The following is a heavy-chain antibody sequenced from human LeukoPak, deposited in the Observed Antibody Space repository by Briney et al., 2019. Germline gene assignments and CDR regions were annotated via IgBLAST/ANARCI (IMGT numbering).Heavy chain of an antibody. CDR2: IWYDGGSK. D-gene: IGHD3-22*01. CDR1: GFTFSSYG. V-gene: IGHV3-33*01. J-gene: IGHJ1*01. CDR3: ATYSSLNRREFQY. Sequence: GRSLRLSCAASGFTFSSYGMHRVRQAPGKGLEWVAVIWYDGGSKYYADSVKGRFTISRGNSKNTLYLQMNSPRAEDTAVYYCATYSSLNRREFQYWGQGTLLTVSS.